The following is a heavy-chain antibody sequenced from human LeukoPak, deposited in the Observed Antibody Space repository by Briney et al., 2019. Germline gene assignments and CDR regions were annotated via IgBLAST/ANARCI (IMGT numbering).Heavy chain of an antibody. Sequence: ASVKVSCKASGYTFSSYGITWVRRAPGQGLEWMGWISAYNDNTNYAQNLQGRVTMTTDTSTSTAYMELRSLRSDDTAVYYRARDLYPGSGSYYNWFDPWGQGTLVTVSS. CDR2: ISAYNDNT. V-gene: IGHV1-18*01. D-gene: IGHD3-10*01. J-gene: IGHJ5*02. CDR3: ARDLYPGSGSYYNWFDP. CDR1: GYTFSSYG.